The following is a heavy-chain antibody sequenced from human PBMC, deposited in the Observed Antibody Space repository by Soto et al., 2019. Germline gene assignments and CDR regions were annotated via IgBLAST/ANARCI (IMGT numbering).Heavy chain of an antibody. J-gene: IGHJ3*02. CDR3: ARGDYYDSSGPFSDAFDI. CDR1: GFTFSSYA. CDR2: ISYDGSHK. D-gene: IGHD3-22*01. Sequence: PGGSLRLSCAASGFTFSSYAMHWVRQAPGKGLEWVAVISYDGSHKYYADSVKGRFTISRDNSKNTVYLQMNSLRPEDTAVYYCARGDYYDSSGPFSDAFDIWGQGTLVTVSS. V-gene: IGHV3-30*04.